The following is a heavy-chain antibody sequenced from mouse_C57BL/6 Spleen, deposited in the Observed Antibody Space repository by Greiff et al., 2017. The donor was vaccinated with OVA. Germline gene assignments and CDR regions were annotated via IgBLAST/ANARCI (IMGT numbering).Heavy chain of an antibody. V-gene: IGHV1-64*01. Sequence: QVQLQQPGAELVKPGASVKLSCKASGYTFTSYWMHWVKQRPGQGLEWIGMIHPNSGSTNYNEKFKSKATLTVDKSSSTAYMQLSSLTSEDATVYYCARESSGYGYWGQGTTLTVSS. J-gene: IGHJ2*01. CDR3: ARESSGYGY. D-gene: IGHD3-2*02. CDR1: GYTFTSYW. CDR2: IHPNSGST.